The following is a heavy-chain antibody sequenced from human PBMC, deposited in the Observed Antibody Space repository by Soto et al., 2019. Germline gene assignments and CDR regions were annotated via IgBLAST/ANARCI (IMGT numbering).Heavy chain of an antibody. CDR3: ARRERYSSSQGYWFDP. V-gene: IGHV5-51*01. Sequence: GESLKISCKGSGYSFTSYWIGWVRQMPGKGLEWMGIIYPGDSDTRYSPSFQGQVTISADKSISTAYLQWSSLKASDTAMYYCARRERYSSSQGYWFDPWGQGTLVTVSS. J-gene: IGHJ5*02. D-gene: IGHD6-6*01. CDR1: GYSFTSYW. CDR2: IYPGDSDT.